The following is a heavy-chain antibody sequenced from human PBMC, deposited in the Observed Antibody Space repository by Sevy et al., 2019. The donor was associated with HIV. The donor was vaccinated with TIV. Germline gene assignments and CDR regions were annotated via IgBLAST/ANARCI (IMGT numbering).Heavy chain of an antibody. Sequence: AESLSLTCTVSGDSVSSGNYYCSWIRQPPGKGLEWIGYHFYSGSTTYNPSLKSRVTISVDRSKNQFSLKLSSVRAADTAVYYCAGAAPAYYYAMGVWGQGTVVHVSS. CDR1: GDSVSSGNYY. V-gene: IGHV4-61*01. CDR2: HFYSGST. CDR3: AGAAPAYYYAMGV. J-gene: IGHJ6*02. D-gene: IGHD3-16*01.